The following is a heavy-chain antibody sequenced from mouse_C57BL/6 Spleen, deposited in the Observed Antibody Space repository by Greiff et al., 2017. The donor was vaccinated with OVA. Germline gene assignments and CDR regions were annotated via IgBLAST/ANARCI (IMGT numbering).Heavy chain of an antibody. CDR3: ARDGGYYGSSLYAMDY. CDR1: GYSITSGYY. CDR2: ISYDGSN. D-gene: IGHD1-1*01. V-gene: IGHV3-6*01. J-gene: IGHJ4*01. Sequence: ESGPGLVKPSQSLSLTCSVTGYSITSGYYWNWIRQFPGNKLEWMGYISYDGSNNYNPSLKNRISITRDTSKNQFFLKLNSVTTEDTATYYCARDGGYYGSSLYAMDYWGQGTSVTVSS.